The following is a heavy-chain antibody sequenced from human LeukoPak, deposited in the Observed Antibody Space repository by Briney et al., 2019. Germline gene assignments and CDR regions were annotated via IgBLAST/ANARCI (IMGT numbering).Heavy chain of an antibody. V-gene: IGHV1-46*01. CDR1: GYTFTKYY. CDR2: INPSGGST. Sequence: ASVKVSFMASGYTFTKYYIHWVRQAPGQGLKCMGLINPSGGSTSYAQKFQGRVTMTRDTSTSTVYMELSSLRSEDTAVYYCARSGSSGWYHFDLWGRGTLVTVSS. CDR3: ARSGSSGWYHFDL. J-gene: IGHJ2*01. D-gene: IGHD6-19*01.